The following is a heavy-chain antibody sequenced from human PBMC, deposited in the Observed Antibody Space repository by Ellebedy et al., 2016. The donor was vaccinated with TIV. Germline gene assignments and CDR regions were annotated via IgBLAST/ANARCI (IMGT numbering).Heavy chain of an antibody. D-gene: IGHD3-10*01. V-gene: IGHV3-30*03. CDR3: ARGGSSGSSDY. J-gene: IGHJ4*02. CDR2: ISSDGSNK. CDR1: GFTFRSHG. Sequence: PGGSLRLSCVASGFTFRSHGIYWVRQAPGKGLGWVAVISSDGSNKYYADSVKGRFTISRDNSKNTLYLQMNSLRTDDMAVYYCARGGSSGSSDYWGQGTLVTVSS.